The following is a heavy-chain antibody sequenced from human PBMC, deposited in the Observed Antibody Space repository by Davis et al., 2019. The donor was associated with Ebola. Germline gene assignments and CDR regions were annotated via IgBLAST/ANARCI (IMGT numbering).Heavy chain of an antibody. Sequence: GESLKISCAASGFTFSSYEMNWVRQAPGKGLEWVSYISSSGSTIYYADSVKGRFTISRDNAKNSLYLQMNSLRAEDTAVYYCARGYYDSSGYYRRYYFDYWGQGTLVTVSS. J-gene: IGHJ4*02. CDR2: ISSSGSTI. CDR3: ARGYYDSSGYYRRYYFDY. V-gene: IGHV3-48*03. D-gene: IGHD3-22*01. CDR1: GFTFSSYE.